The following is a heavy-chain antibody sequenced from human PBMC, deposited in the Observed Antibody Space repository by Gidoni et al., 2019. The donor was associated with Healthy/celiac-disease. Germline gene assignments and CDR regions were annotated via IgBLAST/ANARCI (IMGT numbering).Heavy chain of an antibody. V-gene: IGHV4-39*07. CDR3: ARRASALEEVTPFDY. CDR1: GGSISSSSYY. CDR2: IYYSGST. J-gene: IGHJ4*02. D-gene: IGHD3-22*01. Sequence: QLQLQESGPGLVKPSETLSLTCTVSGGSISSSSYYWGWIRQPPGKGLEWIGSIYYSGSTYYNPSLKSRVTISVDTSKNQFSLKLSSVTAADTAVYYCARRASALEEVTPFDYWGQGTLVTVSS.